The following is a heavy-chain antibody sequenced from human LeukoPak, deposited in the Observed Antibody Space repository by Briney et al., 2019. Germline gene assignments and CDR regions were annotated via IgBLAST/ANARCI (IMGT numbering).Heavy chain of an antibody. J-gene: IGHJ4*02. CDR3: ARSARSDGYNPYYFNY. CDR1: GFTVSGNY. D-gene: IGHD5-24*01. Sequence: GGSLRLSCAASGFTVSGNYMSWVRQAPGKGLEWVSVVYTGGSTYYADSVKGRFTIPRDTSKNTVYLQMNSLRAEDTAVYYCARSARSDGYNPYYFNYWGQGTLVTVSS. CDR2: VYTGGST. V-gene: IGHV3-53*01.